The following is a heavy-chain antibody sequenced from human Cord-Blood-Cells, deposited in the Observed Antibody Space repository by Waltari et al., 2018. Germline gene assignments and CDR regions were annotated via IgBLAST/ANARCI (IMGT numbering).Heavy chain of an antibody. Sequence: QVQLQESGPGLVKPSGTLSLTCAVSGGSISSSNWWSWVRQPPGKGLEWIGEIYYSGSTNYNPSLKSRVTISVDKSKNQFSLKLSSVTAADTAVYYCAREIIATNDYGDYGWFDPWGQGTLVTVSS. CDR2: IYYSGST. J-gene: IGHJ5*02. CDR1: GGSISSSNW. V-gene: IGHV4-4*02. CDR3: AREIIATNDYGDYGWFDP. D-gene: IGHD4-17*01.